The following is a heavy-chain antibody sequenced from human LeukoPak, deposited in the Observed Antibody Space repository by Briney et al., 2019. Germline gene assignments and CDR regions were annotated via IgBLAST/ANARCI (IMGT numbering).Heavy chain of an antibody. D-gene: IGHD2-15*01. Sequence: ETLSLTCTLSGGSLGSGRQRWRWFRLPGGGGLECIRCYKLAVRSTYHPSLSSRVIISVDTSKNQFTLTLSSVTAADTAFYYCARGVVGVTAGGYWGPGIRVTVSS. J-gene: IGHJ4*02. CDR2: YKLAVRS. CDR1: GGSLGSGRQR. V-gene: IGHV4-61*10. CDR3: ARGVVGVTAGGY.